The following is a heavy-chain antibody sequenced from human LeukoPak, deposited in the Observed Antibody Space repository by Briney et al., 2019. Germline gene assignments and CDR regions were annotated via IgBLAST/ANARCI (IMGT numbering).Heavy chain of an antibody. CDR1: GFTFGSYG. V-gene: IGHV3-33*01. Sequence: PGGSLRLSCAAPGFTFGSYGMHWVRQAPGKGLEWVAVIWYDGSNKYYADSVKGRFTISRDNSKNTLYLQMNSLRAEDTAVYYCAREDGYYFDYWGQGTLVTVSS. J-gene: IGHJ4*02. CDR3: AREDGYYFDY. CDR2: IWYDGSNK.